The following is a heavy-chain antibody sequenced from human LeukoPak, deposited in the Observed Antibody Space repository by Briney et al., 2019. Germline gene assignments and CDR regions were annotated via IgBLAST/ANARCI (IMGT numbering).Heavy chain of an antibody. V-gene: IGHV6-1*01. Sequence: SQTLSLTCAISGDSVSSKSASWNWLRQSPSRGLEWLVRTCYRSTWYNDYAVSVKSLITINPDTSKNQYSLQLNSVTPEGTAVYYCSRGPVWGSAWGQGTLVTLSS. D-gene: IGHD7-27*01. J-gene: IGHJ5*02. CDR3: SRGPVWGSA. CDR2: TCYRSTWYN. CDR1: GDSVSSKSAS.